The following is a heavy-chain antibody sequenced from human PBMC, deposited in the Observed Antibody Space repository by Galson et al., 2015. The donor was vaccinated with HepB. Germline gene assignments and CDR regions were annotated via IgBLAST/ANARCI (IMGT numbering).Heavy chain of an antibody. CDR2: ISFDETNK. V-gene: IGHV3-30-3*01. CDR1: GFTFSRFT. D-gene: IGHD3-16*01. J-gene: IGHJ4*02. CDR3: ARDWGGLDY. Sequence: SLRLSCAASGFTFSRFTFHWVRQTPGKGLEWVAFISFDETNKFYADSVKGRFTISRDDSKKTLYLQMNSLRPEDTAVYYCARDWGGLDYWGQGTLVTVSS.